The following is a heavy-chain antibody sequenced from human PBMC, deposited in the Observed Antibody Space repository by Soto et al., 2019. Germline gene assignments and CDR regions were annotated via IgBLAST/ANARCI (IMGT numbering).Heavy chain of an antibody. Sequence: SETLSLTCTVSGGSITSGGYYWSWIRQHPGKGLEWIGYIYYSGSTYYNPSLKSRVTISVDTSKNQFSLKLSSVTAADTAVYYCARAWGDSYSYDSSGYHNALEYWGQGTLVTVS. D-gene: IGHD3-22*01. V-gene: IGHV4-31*03. CDR2: IYYSGST. J-gene: IGHJ4*02. CDR3: ARAWGDSYSYDSSGYHNALEY. CDR1: GGSITSGGYY.